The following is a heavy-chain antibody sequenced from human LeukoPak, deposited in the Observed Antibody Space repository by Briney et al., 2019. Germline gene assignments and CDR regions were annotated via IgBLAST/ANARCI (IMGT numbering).Heavy chain of an antibody. V-gene: IGHV3-48*01. D-gene: IGHD6-6*01. J-gene: IGHJ4*02. CDR2: ISSSSSTM. CDR1: GFTFSSYS. CDR3: ARVGIAARPSDY. Sequence: GGSLRLSCAASGFTFSSYSMNWVRQAPGKGLEWVSYISSSSSTMYYADSVKGRFTISRDNAKNSLYLQMNSLRAEDTAVYYCARVGIAARPSDYWGQGTLVTVSS.